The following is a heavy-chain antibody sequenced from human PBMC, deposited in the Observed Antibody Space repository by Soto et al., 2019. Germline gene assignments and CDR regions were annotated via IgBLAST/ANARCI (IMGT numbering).Heavy chain of an antibody. CDR1: DFTFSTYS. CDR2: ISATSNHI. Sequence: GGSLRLSCVASDFTFSTYSMNWVRQAPGKGLEWVAYISATSNHIYYADSLKGRFTISRDNAKSSLYLHMNSLRAEDTAVYFCARDSITIFGGGMDVWGQGPTVTVSS. V-gene: IGHV3-21*01. J-gene: IGHJ6*02. CDR3: ARDSITIFGGGMDV. D-gene: IGHD3-3*01.